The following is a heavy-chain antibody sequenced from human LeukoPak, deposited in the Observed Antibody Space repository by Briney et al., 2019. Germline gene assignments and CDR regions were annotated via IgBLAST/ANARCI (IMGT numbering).Heavy chain of an antibody. CDR3: AKGYCSSTSCYTLYYFDY. CDR1: GFTFSSYG. J-gene: IGHJ4*02. CDR2: IRYDGSNK. V-gene: IGHV3-30*02. Sequence: GGSLRLSCAASGFTFSSYGMHWVRQAPGKGLEWVAFIRYDGSNKYYADSVKGRFTISRDNSKNTLYLQMNSLRAEDTAVYYCAKGYCSSTSCYTLYYFDYWGQGTLVTVSS. D-gene: IGHD2-2*02.